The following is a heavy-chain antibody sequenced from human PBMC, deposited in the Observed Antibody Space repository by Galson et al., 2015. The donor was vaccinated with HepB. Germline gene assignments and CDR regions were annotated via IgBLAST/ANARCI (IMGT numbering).Heavy chain of an antibody. CDR1: GYTFTSYG. D-gene: IGHD3-10*01. V-gene: IGHV1-18*01. CDR3: ARDPRRITMVRGVIRFDY. Sequence: SVKVSCKASGYTFTSYGISWVRQAPGQGLEWMGWISAYNGNTNYAQKLQGRVTMTTDTSTSTAYMELRSLRSDDTAVYYCARDPRRITMVRGVIRFDYWGQGTLVTVSS. J-gene: IGHJ4*02. CDR2: ISAYNGNT.